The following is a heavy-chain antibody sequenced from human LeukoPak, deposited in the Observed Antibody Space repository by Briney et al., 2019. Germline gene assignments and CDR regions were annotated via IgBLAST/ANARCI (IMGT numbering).Heavy chain of an antibody. J-gene: IGHJ3*02. CDR3: ARPFSGSYYSGGFDI. Sequence: GEPLKISCKASGYSFTSCWIAWVRQMPGKGLESMGIIYPDDSDTKYSPSFQGQVTISADKSISTAYLQWSSLKASDTAMYYCARPFSGSYYSGGFDIWGQGTMVTVSS. D-gene: IGHD1-26*01. V-gene: IGHV5-51*01. CDR1: GYSFTSCW. CDR2: IYPDDSDT.